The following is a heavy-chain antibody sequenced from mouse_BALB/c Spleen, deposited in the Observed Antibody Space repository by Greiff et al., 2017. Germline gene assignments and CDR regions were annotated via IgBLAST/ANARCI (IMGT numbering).Heavy chain of an antibody. CDR2: ISYSGST. CDR1: GDSITSGY. D-gene: IGHD1-2*01. V-gene: IGHV3-8*02. Sequence: VQLKQSGPSLVKPSQTLSLTCSVTGDSITSGYWNWIRKFPGNKLEYMGYISYSGSTYYNPSLKSRISITRDTSKNQYYLQLNSVTTEDTATYYCARYPTATSPLDYWGQGTTLTVSS. CDR3: ARYPTATSPLDY. J-gene: IGHJ2*01.